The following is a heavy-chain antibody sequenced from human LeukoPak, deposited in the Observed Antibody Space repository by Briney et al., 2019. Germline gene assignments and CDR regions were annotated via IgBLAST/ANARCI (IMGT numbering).Heavy chain of an antibody. V-gene: IGHV1-69*13. CDR2: IIPIFGTA. CDR3: ARDPYCGGDCPPVY. CDR1: GGTFSSYA. Sequence: SVKVSCKASGGTFSSYAISWVRQAPGQGLEWMGGIIPIFGTANYAQKFQGRVTITADESTSTAYTELSSLRSEDTAVYYCARDPYCGGDCPPVYWGQGTLDTVSS. J-gene: IGHJ4*02. D-gene: IGHD2-21*02.